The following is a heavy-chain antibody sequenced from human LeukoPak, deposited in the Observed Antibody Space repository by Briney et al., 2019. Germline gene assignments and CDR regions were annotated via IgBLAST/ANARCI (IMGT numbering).Heavy chain of an antibody. V-gene: IGHV7-4-1*02. D-gene: IGHD1-26*01. CDR1: GYTFTSYA. J-gene: IGHJ6*02. CDR3: ARVPHKRRSKRGSYEHYYYYGMDV. Sequence: GASVKVSCKASGYTFTSYAMNWVRQAPGQGLEWMGWINTNTGNPTYAQGFTGRFVFSLDTSVSTAYLQISSLKAEDTAVYYCARVPHKRRSKRGSYEHYYYYGMDVWGQGTTVTVSS. CDR2: INTNTGNP.